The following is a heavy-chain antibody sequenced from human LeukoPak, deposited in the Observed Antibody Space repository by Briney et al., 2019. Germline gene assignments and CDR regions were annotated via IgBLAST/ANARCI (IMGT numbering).Heavy chain of an antibody. V-gene: IGHV4-34*01. CDR1: GGSFSGYY. CDR3: ARGDGYNSRRFDP. Sequence: SETLSLTCAVYGGSFSGYYWGWIRQPPGKGLEWIGEIHHSGSTNYNPSLKSRVTISVDTSKNQFSLKLSSVTAADTAVYYCARGDGYNSRRFDPWGQGTLVTVSS. D-gene: IGHD5-24*01. J-gene: IGHJ5*02. CDR2: IHHSGST.